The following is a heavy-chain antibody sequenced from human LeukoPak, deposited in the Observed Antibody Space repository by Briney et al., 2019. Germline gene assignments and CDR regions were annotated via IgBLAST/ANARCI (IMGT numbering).Heavy chain of an antibody. CDR3: ARGNSVVLAAHKSGQYFQH. V-gene: IGHV1-46*01. CDR2: IDPSDGST. J-gene: IGHJ1*01. Sequence: ASETVSCKASGYTFSNDYMHWLRQAPGQGLEWMGIIDPSDGSTANAQKIQGRFIMTSDTSTNTVYMELRSLRSEDTAVYYCARGNSVVLAAHKSGQYFQHWGQGTLVTVAS. CDR1: GYTFSNDY. D-gene: IGHD2-15*01.